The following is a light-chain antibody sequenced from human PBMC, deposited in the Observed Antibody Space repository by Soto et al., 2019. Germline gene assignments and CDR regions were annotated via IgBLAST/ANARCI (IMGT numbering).Light chain of an antibody. CDR3: QQLNAPPIT. CDR2: GAS. J-gene: IGKJ5*01. CDR1: QGISNY. Sequence: DIQLTQSPSFLSASVGDRVTITCRASQGISNYLAWYQQKPGKAPKLLIYGASTLHSGVPSRFSGSRFGPQFTLTISSLQPDDFATYYCQQLNAPPITVGQGTRLDIK. V-gene: IGKV1-9*01.